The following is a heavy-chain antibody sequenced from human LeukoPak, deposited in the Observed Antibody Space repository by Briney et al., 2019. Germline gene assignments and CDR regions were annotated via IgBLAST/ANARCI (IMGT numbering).Heavy chain of an antibody. CDR2: IIPIFGTA. CDR1: GGTFSSYA. CDR3: ARDSDYGVVTAILRD. V-gene: IGHV1-69*13. Sequence: SVKVSCKASGGTFSSYAISWVRQAPGQGLEWMGGIIPIFGTAHYAQKFQGRVTITADESTSTAYMELSSLRSEDTAVYYCARDSDYGVVTAILRDWGQGTLVTVSS. D-gene: IGHD2-21*02. J-gene: IGHJ4*02.